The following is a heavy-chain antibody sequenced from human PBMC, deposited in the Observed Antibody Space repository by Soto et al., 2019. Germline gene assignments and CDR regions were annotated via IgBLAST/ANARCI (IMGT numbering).Heavy chain of an antibody. CDR2: IIPIFGTA. V-gene: IGHV1-69*13. J-gene: IGHJ4*02. CDR3: ARDGSGIAVAGTPPADFDY. D-gene: IGHD6-19*01. CDR1: GGTFSSYA. Sequence: ASVKVSFKASGGTFSSYAISWVRQAPGQGLEWMGGIIPIFGTANYAQKFQGGVTITADESTSTAYMELSSLRSEGTAVYYCARDGSGIAVAGTPPADFDYWGQGTLVTVS.